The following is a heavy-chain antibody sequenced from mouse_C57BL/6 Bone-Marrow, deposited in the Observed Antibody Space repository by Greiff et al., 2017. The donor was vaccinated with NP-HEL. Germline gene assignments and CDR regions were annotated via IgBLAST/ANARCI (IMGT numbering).Heavy chain of an antibody. CDR2: IDPSDSYT. Sequence: QVQLQQPGAELVKPGASVKLSCKASRYTFTSYWMQWVKQRPGQGLEWIGEIDPSDSYTNYNQKFKGKATLTVDTSSSTAYMQLSSLTSEDSAVYYCARCRTVVDAMDYWGQGTSVTVSS. CDR3: ARCRTVVDAMDY. V-gene: IGHV1-50*01. D-gene: IGHD1-1*01. J-gene: IGHJ4*01. CDR1: RYTFTSYW.